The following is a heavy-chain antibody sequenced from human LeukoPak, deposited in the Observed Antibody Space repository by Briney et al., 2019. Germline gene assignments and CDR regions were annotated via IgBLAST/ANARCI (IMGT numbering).Heavy chain of an antibody. CDR2: IYTSGST. D-gene: IGHD1-7*01. CDR1: GGSISSGSYY. CDR3: ARGDWNLVR. Sequence: SETLSLTCTVSGGSISSGSYYWSWIRQPAGKGLEWIGRIYTSGSTNYNPSLKSRVTMSVDTSKNQFSLKLSSVTAADTAVYYCARGDWNLVRWGQGTLVTVSS. V-gene: IGHV4-61*02. J-gene: IGHJ4*02.